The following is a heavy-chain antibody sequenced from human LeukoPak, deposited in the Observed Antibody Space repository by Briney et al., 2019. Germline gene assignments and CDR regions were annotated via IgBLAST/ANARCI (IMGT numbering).Heavy chain of an antibody. Sequence: ASVKVSCKASGYTFTSYGISWVRQAPGQGLEWMGWISAYNGNTNYAQKLQGRVTMTTDTSTSTAYMELRSLRSEDTAVYYCARDLGRSSGWYYYYGMDVWGQGTTVTVSS. CDR1: GYTFTSYG. CDR2: ISAYNGNT. CDR3: ARDLGRSSGWYYYYGMDV. J-gene: IGHJ6*02. V-gene: IGHV1-18*01. D-gene: IGHD6-19*01.